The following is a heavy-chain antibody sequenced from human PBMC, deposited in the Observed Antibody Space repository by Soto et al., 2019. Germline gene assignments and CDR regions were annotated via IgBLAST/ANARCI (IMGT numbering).Heavy chain of an antibody. D-gene: IGHD2-2*02. CDR3: ARDLGLDCSSTSCYTHNWFDP. CDR2: INAGNGNT. CDR1: GYTFTSYA. J-gene: IGHJ5*02. Sequence: ASVKVSCKASGYTFTSYAMHWVRQAPGQRLEWMGWINAGNGNTKYSQKFQGRVTITRDTSASTAYMELSSLRSEDTAVYYCARDLGLDCSSTSCYTHNWFDPWGQGTLVTVSS. V-gene: IGHV1-3*01.